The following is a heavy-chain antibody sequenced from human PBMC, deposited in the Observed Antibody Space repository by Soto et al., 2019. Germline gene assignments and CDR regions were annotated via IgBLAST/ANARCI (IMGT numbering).Heavy chain of an antibody. CDR3: ARGLSIAAAGVAFDI. J-gene: IGHJ3*02. D-gene: IGHD6-13*01. CDR1: GGPFSGYY. CDR2: INHSGST. Sequence: SETLSLTCAVYGGPFSGYYWSWIRQPPGKGPEWIGEINHSGSTNYNPSLKSRVTISVDTSKNQFSPKLSSVTAADTAVYYCARGLSIAAAGVAFDIWGQGTMVTVSS. V-gene: IGHV4-34*01.